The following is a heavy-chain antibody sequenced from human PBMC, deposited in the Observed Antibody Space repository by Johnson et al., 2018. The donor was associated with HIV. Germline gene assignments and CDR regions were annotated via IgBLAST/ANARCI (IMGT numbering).Heavy chain of an antibody. CDR1: GLTFSNYG. CDR3: ARAAYRGSHHDAFDI. D-gene: IGHD1-26*01. V-gene: IGHV3-30*02. J-gene: IGHJ3*02. Sequence: QVQLVESGGGVVQPGGSLRLSCAASGLTFSNYGSHWVRQAPGKGLEWVAFIRYDGSNKYYADSVKGRFTISRDNSKNTLYLQMNSLRAEDTAVYYCARAAYRGSHHDAFDIWGQGTMVTVSS. CDR2: IRYDGSNK.